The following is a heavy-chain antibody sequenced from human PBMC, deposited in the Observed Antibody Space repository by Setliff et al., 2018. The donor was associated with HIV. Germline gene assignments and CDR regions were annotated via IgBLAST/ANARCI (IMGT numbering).Heavy chain of an antibody. CDR2: VSPDGYEK. Sequence: GGSLRLSCAAFGSGYSTFDMDWVRQTPGKGLEWVADVSPDGYEKRYADFVKGRFTVSRDNSKNTLHLQMNSLRPDDTAVYYCVSSQSPQDRAVIIGGLWGQGTQVTVSS. J-gene: IGHJ4*02. V-gene: IGHV3-30*02. CDR1: GSGYSTFD. CDR3: VSSQSPQDRAVIIGGL. D-gene: IGHD3-10*01.